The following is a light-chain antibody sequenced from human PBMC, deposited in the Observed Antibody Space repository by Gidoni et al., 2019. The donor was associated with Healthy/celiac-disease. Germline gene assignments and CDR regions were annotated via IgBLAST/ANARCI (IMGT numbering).Light chain of an antibody. CDR3: QQYYSTPYT. CDR1: QSVLYSSNNKNY. V-gene: IGKV4-1*01. Sequence: DIVMTQSPDSLAVSLGERATINCKSSQSVLYSSNNKNYLAGYQQKPRQPPKLLIYWASTRESGVPDPFSGSGSGTDFTLTISSLQAEDVAVYYCQQYYSTPYTFGQGTKLEIK. J-gene: IGKJ2*01. CDR2: WAS.